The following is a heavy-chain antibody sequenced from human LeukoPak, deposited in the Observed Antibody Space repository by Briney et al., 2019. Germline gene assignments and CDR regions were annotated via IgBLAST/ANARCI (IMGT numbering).Heavy chain of an antibody. J-gene: IGHJ2*01. V-gene: IGHV1-46*01. CDR3: ARGLNKRDSSGWRYWYFDL. D-gene: IGHD6-19*01. Sequence: ASVKVSCKASGYTFTSYYMHWVRQAPGQGLEWMGIINPSGGSTSYAQKFQGRVTMTRDTSTSTVYMELSSLRSEDTAVYYCARGLNKRDSSGWRYWYFDLWGRGTLVTVSS. CDR2: INPSGGST. CDR1: GYTFTSYY.